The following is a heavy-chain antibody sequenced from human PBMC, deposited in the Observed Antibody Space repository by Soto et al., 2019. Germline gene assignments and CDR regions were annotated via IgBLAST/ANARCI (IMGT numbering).Heavy chain of an antibody. CDR1: GGSISSGGYY. Sequence: SETLSLTCTVSGGSISSGGYYWSWIRQHPGKGLEWIGYIYYSGSTYYNPSLKSRVTISVDTSKNQFSLKLSSVTAADTAVYYCARDRREYYDILTGYYRWFDPWGQGTLVTVSS. V-gene: IGHV4-31*03. J-gene: IGHJ5*02. CDR3: ARDRREYYDILTGYYRWFDP. CDR2: IYYSGST. D-gene: IGHD3-9*01.